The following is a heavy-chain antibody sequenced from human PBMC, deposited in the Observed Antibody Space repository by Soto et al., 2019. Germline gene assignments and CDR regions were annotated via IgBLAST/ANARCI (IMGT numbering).Heavy chain of an antibody. J-gene: IGHJ4*02. V-gene: IGHV3-23*01. D-gene: IGHD1-7*01. CDR3: AKNLPDNWNYGQYYFDY. CDR2: ISGSGGST. CDR1: GFTFSSYA. Sequence: GGSLRLSCAASGFTFSSYAMSWVRQAPGKGLEWVSAISGSGGSTYYADSVKGRFTISRDNSKNTLYLQMNSLRAEDTAVYYCAKNLPDNWNYGQYYFDYWGQGTLVTVSS.